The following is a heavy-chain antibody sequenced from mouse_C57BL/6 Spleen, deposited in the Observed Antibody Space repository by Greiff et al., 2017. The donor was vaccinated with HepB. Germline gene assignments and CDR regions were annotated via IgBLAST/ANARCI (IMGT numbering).Heavy chain of an antibody. V-gene: IGHV1-72*01. J-gene: IGHJ4*01. CDR2: IDPNSGGT. D-gene: IGHD4-1*02. CDR3: ARGQLRSY. Sequence: VQLQQPGTELVKPGASVKLSCKASGYTFTSYWMHWVKQRPGQGLEWIGRIDPNSGGTKYNEKFKSKATLAVDKPSSTAYMQLSSLTSEDSAVYYCARGQLRSYWGQGTPLTVPS. CDR1: GYTFTSYW.